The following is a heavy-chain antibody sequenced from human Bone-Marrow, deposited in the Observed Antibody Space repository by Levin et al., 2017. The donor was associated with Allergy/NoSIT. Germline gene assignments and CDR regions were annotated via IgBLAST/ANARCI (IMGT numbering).Heavy chain of an antibody. V-gene: IGHV3-23*01. J-gene: IGHJ4*02. CDR3: AREAQYFDY. CDR2: LSGSGGST. CDR1: GFTFSTFA. Sequence: GGSLRLSCAASGFTFSTFAMSWVRQAPGKGLEWVSSLSGSGGSTHYADSVKGRFTISRDNSKNTLYLQMNSLRAEDTAVYYCAREAQYFDYWGQGTLVTVSS.